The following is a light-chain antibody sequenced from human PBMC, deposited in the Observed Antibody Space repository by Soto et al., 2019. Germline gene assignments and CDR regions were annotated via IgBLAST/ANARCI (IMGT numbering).Light chain of an antibody. CDR1: VSDVGGYNY. Sequence: QSALTQPRSVSGSPGQSVTISCTGTVSDVGGYNYVSWYQQHPGKAPKLMIYDVTKRPSGVPDRFSGSKSGSTASLTISGLQAEDEADYYCCSYAGSNTLLFGGGTKLTVL. CDR2: DVT. V-gene: IGLV2-11*01. CDR3: CSYAGSNTLL. J-gene: IGLJ2*01.